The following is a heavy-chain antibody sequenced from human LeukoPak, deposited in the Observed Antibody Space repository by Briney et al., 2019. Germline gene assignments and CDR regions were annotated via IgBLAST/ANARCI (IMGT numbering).Heavy chain of an antibody. J-gene: IGHJ5*02. D-gene: IGHD4-17*01. CDR3: ARENPTVRNWFDP. V-gene: IGHV3-30*04. CDR2: ISYDGSNK. Sequence: GRSLRLSCAASGFTFSSYAMHWVRQAPGKGLEWVAVISYDGSNKYYADSVKGRFTISRDNSKNTLYLQMNSLRAEHTAVYYCARENPTVRNWFDPWGQGTLVTVSS. CDR1: GFTFSSYA.